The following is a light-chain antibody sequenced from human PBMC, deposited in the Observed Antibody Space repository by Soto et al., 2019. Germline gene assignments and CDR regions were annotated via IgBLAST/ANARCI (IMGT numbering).Light chain of an antibody. CDR1: SSDIGAYDY. J-gene: IGLJ1*01. CDR3: CSYAGSYTFYV. V-gene: IGLV2-14*01. CDR2: EVN. Sequence: QSALAQPASLSGSPGQSITTSCTGTSSDIGAYDYVSWFQQHPGKAPKLMISEVNNRPSGVSNRFSGSKSGNTAYLTISGLQVEDEAEYYCCSYAGSYTFYVFGTGTKGTVL.